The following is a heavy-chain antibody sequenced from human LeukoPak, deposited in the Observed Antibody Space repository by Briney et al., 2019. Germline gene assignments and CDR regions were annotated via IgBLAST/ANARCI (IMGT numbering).Heavy chain of an antibody. CDR3: ARTSPQVLRFLEWLLQDFDY. Sequence: GGSLRLSCAASGFTFDDYAMHWVRQAPGKGLEWVSGISWNSGSIGYADSVKGRFTISRDNAKNSLYLQMNSLRADDTAVYYCARTSPQVLRFLEWLLQDFDYWGQGTLVTVSS. D-gene: IGHD3-3*01. CDR2: ISWNSGSI. V-gene: IGHV3-9*01. CDR1: GFTFDDYA. J-gene: IGHJ4*02.